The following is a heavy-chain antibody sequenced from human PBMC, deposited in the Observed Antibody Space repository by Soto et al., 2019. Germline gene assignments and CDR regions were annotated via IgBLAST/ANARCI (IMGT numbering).Heavy chain of an antibody. D-gene: IGHD2-2*01. Sequence: PGGSLRLSCAASGFTFSNAWMSWVRQAPGKGLEWVGLIKSKTDGGTTDYAAPVKGRFTISRDDSKNTLYLQMNSLKTEDTAVYYCTTDLTDIVVVPAAPIDIWGQGTMVTVS. V-gene: IGHV3-15*01. J-gene: IGHJ3*02. CDR3: TTDLTDIVVVPAAPIDI. CDR1: GFTFSNAW. CDR2: IKSKTDGGTT.